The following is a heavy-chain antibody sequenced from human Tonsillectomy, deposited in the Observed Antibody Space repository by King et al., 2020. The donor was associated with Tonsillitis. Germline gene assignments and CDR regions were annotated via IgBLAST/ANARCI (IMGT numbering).Heavy chain of an antibody. J-gene: IGHJ4*02. D-gene: IGHD2-8*01. CDR2: IIPIFGTS. V-gene: IGHV1-69*01. CDR1: GGTFRSYA. CDR3: ARDRHCINNICYYGGDY. Sequence: VQLVESGAEVKKPGSSVKVSCKASGGTFRSYAISWVRQAPGQGLEWMGGIIPIFGTSNYAQQFQGRVTITADESTSTAYMEMSGLRSEDTAVYYCARDRHCINNICYYGGDYWGQGTLVTVSS.